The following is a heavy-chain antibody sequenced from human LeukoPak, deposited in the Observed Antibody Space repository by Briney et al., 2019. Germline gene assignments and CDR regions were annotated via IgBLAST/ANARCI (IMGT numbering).Heavy chain of an antibody. D-gene: IGHD5-18*01. CDR1: GFTFSNYG. CDR2: ISSSGDST. V-gene: IGHV3-23*01. Sequence: GGSLRLSCAASGFTFSNYGLSWVRQAPGKGLEWVSHISSSGDSTYYADSVKGRFTISRDNSKSTLYLQMNSLRAEDTALYHCARVRGYSYGILYYFDYWGQGTLVTVSS. CDR3: ARVRGYSYGILYYFDY. J-gene: IGHJ4*02.